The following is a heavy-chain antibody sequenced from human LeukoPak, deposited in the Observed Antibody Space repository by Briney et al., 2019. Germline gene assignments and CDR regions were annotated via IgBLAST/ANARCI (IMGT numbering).Heavy chain of an antibody. V-gene: IGHV3-74*01. J-gene: IGHJ3*02. CDR2: INSDGNIT. CDR3: ARGSGYAVFNI. D-gene: IGHD5-12*01. Sequence: GGSLRLSCAASGFTFSSYWMHWVRQAPGKGLVWVSRINSDGNITSYADSVRGRFTISRDNAKNTLYLLMNSLRAEDTAVYYCARGSGYAVFNIWGQGTMVTVSS. CDR1: GFTFSSYW.